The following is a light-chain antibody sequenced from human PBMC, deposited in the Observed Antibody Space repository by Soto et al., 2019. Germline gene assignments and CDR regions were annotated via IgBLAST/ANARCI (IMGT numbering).Light chain of an antibody. Sequence: QSVLTQPPSVSEAPGQRVTISCTGSSSNIGAGYDVHWYQQVPGTAPKLLIYGNSNRPSGVPDRFSGSKSGTSASLAITGLQAEDEGDYYCSSYTSSSTFVFGTGTKLTVL. V-gene: IGLV1-40*01. J-gene: IGLJ1*01. CDR3: SSYTSSSTFV. CDR2: GNS. CDR1: SSNIGAGYD.